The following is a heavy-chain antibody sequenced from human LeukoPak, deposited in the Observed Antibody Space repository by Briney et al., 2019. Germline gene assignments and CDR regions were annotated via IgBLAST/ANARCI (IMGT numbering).Heavy chain of an antibody. CDR2: IDHSGSS. Sequence: SETLSLTCAVYGGSFNGYYWSWLRQPPGKGLEWIWEIDHSGSSNYNPSLKSRVTISVDTSKNQFSLKVNSVTAADTAVYYCARREVVDTAMVGDFWGQGSLVTVSS. CDR1: GGSFNGYY. D-gene: IGHD5-18*01. V-gene: IGHV4-34*01. J-gene: IGHJ4*02. CDR3: ARREVVDTAMVGDF.